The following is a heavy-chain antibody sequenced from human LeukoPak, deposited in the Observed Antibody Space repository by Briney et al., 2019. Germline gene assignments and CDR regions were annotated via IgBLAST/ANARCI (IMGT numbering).Heavy chain of an antibody. CDR2: IERETDGGTI. CDR3: TTDRYYDNSELQFQH. D-gene: IGHD3-22*01. J-gene: IGHJ1*01. CDR1: GFTLNNAW. Sequence: GGSLRLSCAASGFTLNNAWMSWVRQAPGKGLEWLGRIERETDGGTIDYAAPVKGRFTISRDDSRNTLYLQMDSLKIEDTAVYYCTTDRYYDNSELQFQHWGQGTLVTVSS. V-gene: IGHV3-15*04.